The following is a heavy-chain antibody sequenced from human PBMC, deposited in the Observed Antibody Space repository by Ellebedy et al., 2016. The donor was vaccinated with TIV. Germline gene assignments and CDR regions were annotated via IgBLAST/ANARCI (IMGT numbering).Heavy chain of an antibody. V-gene: IGHV3-23*01. CDR3: AKDQEVRGLRYFDY. CDR1: GFTFSNHA. D-gene: IGHD3-10*01. J-gene: IGHJ4*02. CDR2: ISGSGGST. Sequence: GESLKISCAASGFTFSNHAMSWVRQAPGKGLEWVSAISGSGGSTYYADSVKGRFTISRDNSKNTLYLQMNSLRAEDTAVYYCAKDQEVRGLRYFDYWGQGTLVTVSS.